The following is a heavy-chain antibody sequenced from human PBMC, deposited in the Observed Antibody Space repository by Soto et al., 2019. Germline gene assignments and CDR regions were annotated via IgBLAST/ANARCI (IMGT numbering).Heavy chain of an antibody. J-gene: IGHJ4*02. Sequence: SETLSLTCSVPGGSVNNKTYYWSWIRQPPGKRLEWIGYVYYSGTTNYNPSLKSRVTISIDMSKNQFSLKLTSVTAADRAVYYCARGSVDTVDSSGFYEDWGQGTPVTVS. V-gene: IGHV4-61*01. D-gene: IGHD3-22*01. CDR3: ARGSVDTVDSSGFYED. CDR1: GGSVNNKTYY. CDR2: VYYSGTT.